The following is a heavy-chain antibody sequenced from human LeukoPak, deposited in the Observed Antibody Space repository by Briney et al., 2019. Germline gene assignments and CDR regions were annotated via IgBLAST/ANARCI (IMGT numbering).Heavy chain of an antibody. CDR3: ARSSSSQLGAFDI. D-gene: IGHD6-6*01. Sequence: GESLKISCKVSGYIFTTYWIAWVRQMPGKGLEWMGIIHPGDSETIYSPSFQGQVSISVDKSINTAYVQWTSLKASDTAIYYCARSSSSQLGAFDIWGQGTMVTVSS. CDR2: IHPGDSET. CDR1: GYIFTTYW. J-gene: IGHJ3*02. V-gene: IGHV5-51*01.